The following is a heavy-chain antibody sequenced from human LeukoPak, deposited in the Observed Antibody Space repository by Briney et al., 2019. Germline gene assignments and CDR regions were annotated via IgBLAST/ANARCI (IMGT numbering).Heavy chain of an antibody. Sequence: PSETLSLTCTVSGGSISSSSYYWGWIRQPPGKGLEWIGSIYYSGSTYYNPPLKSRVTISVDTSKNQFSLKLSSVTAADTAVYYCARHGGDYEFDYWGQGTLVTVSS. V-gene: IGHV4-39*01. D-gene: IGHD4-17*01. CDR2: IYYSGST. CDR1: GGSISSSSYY. J-gene: IGHJ4*02. CDR3: ARHGGDYEFDY.